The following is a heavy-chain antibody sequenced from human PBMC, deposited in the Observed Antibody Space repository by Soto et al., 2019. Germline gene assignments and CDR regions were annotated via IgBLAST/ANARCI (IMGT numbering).Heavy chain of an antibody. J-gene: IGHJ6*02. CDR3: ARWGGMDV. D-gene: IGHD3-16*01. CDR2: FSGTGGNT. V-gene: IGHV3-23*01. CDR1: GFTFTIYG. Sequence: EVQLLESGGGLLQPGGSLRLACEASGFTFTIYGMSWVRQAPGKGLEWVSSFSGTGGNTYYADSVKGRFTISRDNFKNTLYLHMNSLRPDDTAVYYCARWGGMDVWGQGTTVTVSS.